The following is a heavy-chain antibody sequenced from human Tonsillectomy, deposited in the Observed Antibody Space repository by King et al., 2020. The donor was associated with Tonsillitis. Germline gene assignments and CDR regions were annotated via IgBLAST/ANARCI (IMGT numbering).Heavy chain of an antibody. V-gene: IGHV4-59*01. CDR1: GGSISSYY. CDR2: IYYSGST. Sequence: VQLQESGPGLVKPSETLSLTCTVSGGSISSYYWSWLRQPPGKGLEWIGYIYYSGSTNYNPSLKSRVTISVHTSKNQFSLKLSSVTAADTAVYYCAGGTVDIVAYWYFDLWGRGTLVTVSS. J-gene: IGHJ2*01. D-gene: IGHD5-12*01. CDR3: AGGTVDIVAYWYFDL.